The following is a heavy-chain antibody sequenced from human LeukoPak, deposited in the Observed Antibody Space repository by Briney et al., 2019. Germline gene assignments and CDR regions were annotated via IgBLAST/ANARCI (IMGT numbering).Heavy chain of an antibody. Sequence: PSETLSLTCTVSGGSISSYYWSWIRQPAGKGLEWIGRIYTSGSTNYNPSLKSRVTMSVDTSKNQFSLKLSSVTAADTAVYYCARARFGVVPYYYYMDVWGKGTTVTVSS. D-gene: IGHD3-3*01. J-gene: IGHJ6*03. CDR2: IYTSGST. V-gene: IGHV4-4*07. CDR3: ARARFGVVPYYYYMDV. CDR1: GGSISSYY.